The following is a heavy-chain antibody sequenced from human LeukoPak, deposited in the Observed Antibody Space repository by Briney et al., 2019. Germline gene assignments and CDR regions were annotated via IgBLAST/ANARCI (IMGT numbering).Heavy chain of an antibody. CDR1: GGSISRYY. Sequence: PSETLSLTCTVSGGSISRYYWSWIRQPPGKGLEWIGYIYYSGSTNYNPSLKSRVTISVDTSKNQFSLKLSSVTAADTAVYYCARGWEIDYWGQGTLVTVSS. CDR2: IYYSGST. CDR3: ARGWEIDY. J-gene: IGHJ4*02. V-gene: IGHV4-59*01. D-gene: IGHD1-26*01.